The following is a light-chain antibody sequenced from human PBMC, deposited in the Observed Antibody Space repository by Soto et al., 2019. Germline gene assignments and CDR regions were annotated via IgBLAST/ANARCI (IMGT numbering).Light chain of an antibody. J-gene: IGKJ4*01. Sequence: DIQITQSASSLSASVGDRVTITCLSSQGISCWLAWYQQKPEQAPKSLIYAASSLQSEVPSRFSGNGSGTDFTLTISSLQPEDFATYYCKHYNSYPLTCGGGTKVEIK. CDR2: AAS. CDR1: QGISCW. CDR3: KHYNSYPLT. V-gene: IGKV1D-16*01.